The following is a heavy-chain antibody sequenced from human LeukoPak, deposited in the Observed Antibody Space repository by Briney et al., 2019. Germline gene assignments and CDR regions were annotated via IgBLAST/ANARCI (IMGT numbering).Heavy chain of an antibody. V-gene: IGHV4-34*01. CDR1: GGSFSGYY. Sequence: SETLPLTCAVYGGSFSGYYWSWIRQPPGKGLEWIGEINHSGSTNYNPSLKSRVTISVDTSKNQFSLKLSSVTAADTAVYYCARASYPNWFDPWGQGTLVTVSS. J-gene: IGHJ5*02. CDR2: INHSGST. CDR3: ARASYPNWFDP. D-gene: IGHD1-26*01.